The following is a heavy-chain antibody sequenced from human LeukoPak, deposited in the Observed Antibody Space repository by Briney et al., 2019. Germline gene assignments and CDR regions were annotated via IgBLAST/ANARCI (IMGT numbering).Heavy chain of an antibody. V-gene: IGHV1-46*01. Sequence: GASVKISCKASGYTFTSYYMHWVRQAPGQGREWMGIINPSGGSTSYAQKFQGRVTMTRDTSTSTVYMELSSLRSEDTAMYYCVRSRTTCSSSPFDYWGQGTLVTVSS. J-gene: IGHJ4*02. CDR3: VRSRTTCSSSPFDY. D-gene: IGHD6-6*01. CDR2: INPSGGST. CDR1: GYTFTSYY.